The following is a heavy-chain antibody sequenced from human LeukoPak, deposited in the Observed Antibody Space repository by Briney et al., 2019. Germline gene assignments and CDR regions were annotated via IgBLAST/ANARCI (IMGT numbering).Heavy chain of an antibody. D-gene: IGHD4-17*01. CDR1: GGSISSGGYY. CDR2: INHSGST. CDR3: ATTYDYGASTGDY. V-gene: IGHV4-31*03. J-gene: IGHJ4*02. Sequence: PSQTLSLTCTVSGGSISSGGYYWSWIRQPPGKGLEWIGEINHSGSTNYNPSLKGRVTISVDTSKNQFSLKLSSVTAADTAVYYCATTYDYGASTGDYWGQGTLVTVSS.